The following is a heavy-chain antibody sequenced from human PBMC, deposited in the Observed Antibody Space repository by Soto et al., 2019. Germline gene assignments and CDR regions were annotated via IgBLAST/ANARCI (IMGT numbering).Heavy chain of an antibody. J-gene: IGHJ4*02. D-gene: IGHD2-2*01. CDR2: ISGSGGST. CDR1: GFTFSSYA. V-gene: IGHV3-23*01. CDR3: AKDIYRAFVVVPAGFDY. Sequence: GGSLRLSCAASGFTFSSYAMSWVRQAPGKGLEWVSAISGSGGSTYYADSVKGRFTISRDNSKNTLYLQMNSLRGEDTAVYYCAKDIYRAFVVVPAGFDYWGQGTLVTVSS.